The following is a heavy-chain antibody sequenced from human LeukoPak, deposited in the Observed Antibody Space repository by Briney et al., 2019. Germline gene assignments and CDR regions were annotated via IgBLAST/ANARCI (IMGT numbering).Heavy chain of an antibody. CDR1: GFTFSSYA. Sequence: GGSLRLSCAASGFTFSSYAMSWVRQAPGKGLEWVSAIGGSGGSTYYADSVKGRFTISRDNSKNTLYLQMNSLRAEDTAVYYCAKDRPSGSYLYYFDYWGQGTLVTVSS. J-gene: IGHJ4*02. CDR2: IGGSGGST. V-gene: IGHV3-23*01. CDR3: AKDRPSGSYLYYFDY. D-gene: IGHD1-26*01.